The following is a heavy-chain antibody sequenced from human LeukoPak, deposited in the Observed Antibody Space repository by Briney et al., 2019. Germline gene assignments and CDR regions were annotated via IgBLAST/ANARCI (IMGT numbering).Heavy chain of an antibody. Sequence: ASVKVSCKASGYTFTSYYMHWVRQAPGQGLEWMGIINPSGGSTSYAQKFQGRVTMTRDTSTSTVYMELSSLRSEDTAVYYCARTDLGYCSGGSCYPPDYWGQGTLVTVSS. D-gene: IGHD2-15*01. J-gene: IGHJ4*02. V-gene: IGHV1-46*01. CDR3: ARTDLGYCSGGSCYPPDY. CDR2: INPSGGST. CDR1: GYTFTSYY.